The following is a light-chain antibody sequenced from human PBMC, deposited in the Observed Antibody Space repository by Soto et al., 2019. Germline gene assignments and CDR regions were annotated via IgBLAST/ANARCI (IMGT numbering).Light chain of an antibody. V-gene: IGKV1-12*01. Sequence: DIPMTQSPSSVSASVGDRVTITCRASQDTSNWLAWYQQKPGKAPKLLIYVASTLQSGVPSRFSGSGSGADFTLTISSLQPEDFATYYCQQANIFPLTFGGGTKVEIK. CDR2: VAS. CDR3: QQANIFPLT. CDR1: QDTSNW. J-gene: IGKJ4*01.